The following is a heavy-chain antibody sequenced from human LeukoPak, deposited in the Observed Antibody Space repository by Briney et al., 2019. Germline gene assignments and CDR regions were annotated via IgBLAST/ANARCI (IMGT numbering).Heavy chain of an antibody. J-gene: IGHJ4*02. CDR1: GGSISSGSYY. V-gene: IGHV4-61*02. Sequence: SQTLSLTCTVSGGSISSGSYYWSWIRQPAGKGLEWIGRIYTSGSTNYNPSLKSRVTISVDTSKNQFSLNLSSVTAADTAVYFCARGRYGSGSYYMDYWGQGTLVTVSS. CDR3: ARGRYGSGSYYMDY. CDR2: IYTSGST. D-gene: IGHD3-10*01.